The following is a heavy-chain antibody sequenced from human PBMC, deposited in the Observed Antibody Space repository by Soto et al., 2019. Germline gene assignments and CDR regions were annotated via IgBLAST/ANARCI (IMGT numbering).Heavy chain of an antibody. D-gene: IGHD1-1*01. CDR3: ARQLGLWQPLDY. Sequence: KPSETLSLTGSVSGGSMRDYYWSWIRQSPGKGPEWIGYIYYSGNTNYNPSLKSRVTISVDMPKSLFSLKLNSVTAADTAVYYCARQLGLWQPLDYWGRGTLVTVSS. V-gene: IGHV4-59*01. CDR1: GGSMRDYY. J-gene: IGHJ4*02. CDR2: IYYSGNT.